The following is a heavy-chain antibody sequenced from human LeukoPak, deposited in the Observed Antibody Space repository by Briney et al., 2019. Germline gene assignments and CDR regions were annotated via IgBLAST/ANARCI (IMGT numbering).Heavy chain of an antibody. CDR1: GGSIHTCY. Sequence: SETLSLLQTFWGGSIHTCYRRWIRQPAGKGLESIGHIYTSGSTNYNPSLKSRVTMSVETSKNQSALKLCSVTAADTAVDNWERRGNSNNTLYCGQRTLVTVSS. D-gene: IGHD1/OR15-1a*01. V-gene: IGHV4-4*07. CDR3: ERRGNSNNTLY. CDR2: IYTSGST. J-gene: IGHJ4*02.